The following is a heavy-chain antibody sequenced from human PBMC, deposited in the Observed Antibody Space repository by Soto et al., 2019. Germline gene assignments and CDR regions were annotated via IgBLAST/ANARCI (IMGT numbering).Heavy chain of an antibody. Sequence: GASVKVSCKASGYTFTGYYMHWVRQAPGQGLEWMGWINPNSGGTNYAQKFQGWVTMTRDTSISTAYMELSRLRSDDTAVYYCARSSYVLLWFGELFLDVWGQGTTVTVSS. CDR1: GYTFTGYY. CDR2: INPNSGGT. J-gene: IGHJ6*02. V-gene: IGHV1-2*04. D-gene: IGHD3-10*01. CDR3: ARSSYVLLWFGELFLDV.